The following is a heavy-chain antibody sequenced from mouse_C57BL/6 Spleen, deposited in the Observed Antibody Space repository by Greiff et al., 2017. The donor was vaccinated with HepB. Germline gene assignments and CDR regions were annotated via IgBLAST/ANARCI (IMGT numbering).Heavy chain of an antibody. CDR1: GFTFTDYY. CDR2: IRNKANGYTT. Sequence: EVMLVESGGGLVQPGASLRLSCAASGFTFTDYYMSWVRQPPGKAPEWLALIRNKANGYTTEYTASVKGRFTISRDNSQNILYLQMNTLRAEDSGTYYCVKAGDDYDVGYYYAMDYWGQGTSVTVSS. J-gene: IGHJ4*01. CDR3: VKAGDDYDVGYYYAMDY. V-gene: IGHV7-4*01. D-gene: IGHD2-4*01.